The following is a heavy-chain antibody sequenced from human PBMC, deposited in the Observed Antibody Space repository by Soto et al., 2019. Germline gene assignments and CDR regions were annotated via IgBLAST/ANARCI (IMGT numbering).Heavy chain of an antibody. D-gene: IGHD2-2*01. Sequence: SSETLSLTCAVYGVSFSGYYWSWIRQPPGKGLEWIGEINHSGSTNYNPSLKSRVTISVDTSKNQFSLKLSSVTAADTAVYYCARGQGLLFGWFDPWGQGTLVTAPQ. J-gene: IGHJ5*02. CDR1: GVSFSGYY. CDR3: ARGQGLLFGWFDP. V-gene: IGHV4-34*01. CDR2: INHSGST.